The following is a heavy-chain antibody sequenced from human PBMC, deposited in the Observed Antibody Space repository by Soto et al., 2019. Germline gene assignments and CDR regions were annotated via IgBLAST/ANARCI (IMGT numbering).Heavy chain of an antibody. V-gene: IGHV3-23*01. J-gene: IGHJ4*02. CDR3: AKDLMPFLEWLSALDY. CDR1: GVTFSSYA. D-gene: IGHD3-3*01. Sequence: GSLELSCSASGVTFSSYAMSWVRQAPGKGLEWVSAISGSGGSTYYADSVKGRFTISRDNSENTLYLQMNSLRAEDTAVYYCAKDLMPFLEWLSALDYWGQGTVVTVS. CDR2: ISGSGGST.